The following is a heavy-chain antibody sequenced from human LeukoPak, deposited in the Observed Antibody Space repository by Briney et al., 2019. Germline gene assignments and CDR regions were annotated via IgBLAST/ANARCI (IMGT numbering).Heavy chain of an antibody. CDR2: TNWDGGRT. J-gene: IGHJ4*02. Sequence: GGSLRLSCAASGFTFDDYAMSWVRQTPGKGLEWVSGTNWDGGRTGYADSVKGRFTISRDNAKNSLYLQMNSLRAEDTAVYYCAREGYYYGFYYFDYWGQGTLVTVSS. CDR3: AREGYYYGFYYFDY. D-gene: IGHD3-10*01. V-gene: IGHV3-20*04. CDR1: GFTFDDYA.